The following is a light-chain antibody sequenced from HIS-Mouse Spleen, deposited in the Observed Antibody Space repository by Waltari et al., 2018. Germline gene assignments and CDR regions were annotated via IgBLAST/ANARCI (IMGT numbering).Light chain of an antibody. J-gene: IGLJ3*02. CDR3: NSRDSSGNHLRV. V-gene: IGLV3-19*01. Sequence: SSELTQDPAVSVALGQTVRITCQGDSLRSYYASWYQQKPGQAPVLVIYGKNNRPSGIPDRLPGSSSGNTASLTITGAQAEDEADYYCNSRDSSGNHLRVFGGGTKLTVL. CDR2: GKN. CDR1: SLRSYY.